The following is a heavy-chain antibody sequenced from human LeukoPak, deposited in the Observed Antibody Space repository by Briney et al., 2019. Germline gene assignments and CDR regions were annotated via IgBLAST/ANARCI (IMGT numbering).Heavy chain of an antibody. J-gene: IGHJ3*02. D-gene: IGHD1-14*01. CDR2: TSTSSIYI. CDR1: GFTFSSYS. CDR3: ARVRLQPRTLLDDAFDI. V-gene: IGHV3-21*01. Sequence: GGSLRLSCAASGFTFSSYSMNWVRQAPGKGLEWVSSTSTSSIYIYYADSLKGRFTVSRDNAKNSLYLQMNSLRAEDTAVYYCARVRLQPRTLLDDAFDIWGQGTMVTVSS.